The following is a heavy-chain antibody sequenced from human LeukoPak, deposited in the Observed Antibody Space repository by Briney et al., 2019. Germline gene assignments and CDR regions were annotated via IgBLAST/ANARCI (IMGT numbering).Heavy chain of an antibody. CDR3: RMIVVVITPYYFDY. J-gene: IGHJ4*02. CDR1: GFTFSSYA. CDR2: ISGSGGST. Sequence: PGGSLRLSCAAPGFTFSSYAMSWVRQAPGKGLEWVSAISGSGGSTYYADSVKGRFTISRDNSKNTLYLQMNSLRAEDTAVYYCRMIVVVITPYYFDYWGQGTLVTVSS. V-gene: IGHV3-23*01. D-gene: IGHD3-22*01.